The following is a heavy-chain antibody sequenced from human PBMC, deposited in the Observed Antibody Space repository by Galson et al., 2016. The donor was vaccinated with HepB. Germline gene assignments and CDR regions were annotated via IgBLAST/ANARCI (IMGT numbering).Heavy chain of an antibody. CDR3: ARNAAVGTSMAAWKY. J-gene: IGHJ4*02. V-gene: IGHV4-4*02. D-gene: IGHD6-13*01. CDR2: IFHSGIT. CDR1: GGSISSSNW. Sequence: SETLSLTCAVSGGSISSSNWWSWVRQSPGKGLEWIGEIFHSGITNYNPSLKSRLTISVDKSKNQFSLRMTSVTAADTAVYYCARNAAVGTSMAAWKYWGQGTLVTVSS.